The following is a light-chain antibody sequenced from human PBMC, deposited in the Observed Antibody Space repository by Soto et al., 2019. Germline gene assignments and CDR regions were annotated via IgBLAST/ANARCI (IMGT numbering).Light chain of an antibody. CDR2: KIS. J-gene: IGKJ2*01. CDR3: MQATQFPPYT. Sequence: DIVLTQTPLSSAVTLGQPASISCRSSQSLLHSDGSTYLSWLHQRPGQPPRLLIYKISNRLSGVPDRFSGRGAGTDFTLKISRVEAEDVGVYYCMQATQFPPYTFGQGTKLEIE. V-gene: IGKV2-24*01. CDR1: QSLLHSDGSTY.